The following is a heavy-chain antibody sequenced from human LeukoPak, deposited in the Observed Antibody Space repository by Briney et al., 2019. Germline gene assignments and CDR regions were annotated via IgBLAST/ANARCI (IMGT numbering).Heavy chain of an antibody. J-gene: IGHJ5*02. V-gene: IGHV4-59*11. CDR2: IYYSGNT. Sequence: PSETLSLTCAVSGGSISSHFWSWIRQPPGKGLEWIGYIYYSGNTNYNSSLNSRVTISVDTSQNHFSLKLNSVTAADTAVYYRARGSPSLIWFGESPPYNWFDPWGQGTLVTVSS. CDR1: GGSISSHF. D-gene: IGHD3-10*01. CDR3: ARGSPSLIWFGESPPYNWFDP.